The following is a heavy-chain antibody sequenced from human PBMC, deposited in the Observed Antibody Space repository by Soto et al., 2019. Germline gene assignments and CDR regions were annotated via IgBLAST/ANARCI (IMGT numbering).Heavy chain of an antibody. CDR2: ISYDGSNK. J-gene: IGHJ4*02. CDR3: AKDPSVLRYFDWLPQFDY. V-gene: IGHV3-30*18. Sequence: QVQLVESGGGVVQPGRSLRLSCAASGFTFSSYGMHWVRQAPGKGLEWVAVISYDGSNKYYADSVKGRFTISRDNSKNTLYLQMNSLRAEDTAVYYCAKDPSVLRYFDWLPQFDYWGQGTLVTVSS. D-gene: IGHD3-9*01. CDR1: GFTFSSYG.